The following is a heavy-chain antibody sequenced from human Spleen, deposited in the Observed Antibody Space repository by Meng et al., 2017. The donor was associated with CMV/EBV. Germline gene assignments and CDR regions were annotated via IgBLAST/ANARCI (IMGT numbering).Heavy chain of an antibody. Sequence: ASVNVSCKASGYTFTSYDINWVRQATGQGLEWMGWINPSSGFTNYAQKFQGRVTITKDTSLTTTYMDVSRLTSDDTAMYYCARGSEDFVVEPPTVWSDFWGQGTMVTVSS. J-gene: IGHJ4*02. V-gene: IGHV1-2*02. CDR1: GYTFTSYD. D-gene: IGHD2-15*01. CDR2: INPSSGFT. CDR3: ARGSEDFVVEPPTVWSDF.